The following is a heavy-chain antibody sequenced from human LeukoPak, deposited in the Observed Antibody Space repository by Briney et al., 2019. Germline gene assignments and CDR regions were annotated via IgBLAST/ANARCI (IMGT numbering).Heavy chain of an antibody. V-gene: IGHV3-23*01. Sequence: PGGSLRLSCAASGFIFSNYAMTWVRQAPGKGLEWVSTISGNGAGTYFADSVKGRFTISRDNSNNTLYLQMDSLRAEDTAVYFCARDEVLMNRKFYFDSWGQGTLVTVFS. D-gene: IGHD3-16*01. CDR2: ISGNGAGT. CDR3: ARDEVLMNRKFYFDS. J-gene: IGHJ4*02. CDR1: GFIFSNYA.